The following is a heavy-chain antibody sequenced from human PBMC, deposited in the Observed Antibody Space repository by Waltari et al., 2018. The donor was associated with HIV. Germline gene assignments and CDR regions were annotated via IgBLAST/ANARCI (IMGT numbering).Heavy chain of an antibody. D-gene: IGHD3-10*01. J-gene: IGHJ1*01. Sequence: EAEPVGSGGSLGKPRRSPEPSRTAFGFTLCGLGISWGRQAPGKGLEWVGFFRSKAYGGTTEYAASLKGRFTISRDDSKSIAYLQMNSLKTEDTAVYYCTRDSIYYYGSGSYFQHWGQGTLVTVSS. V-gene: IGHV3-49*04. CDR1: GFTLCGLG. CDR3: TRDSIYYYGSGSYFQH. CDR2: FRSKAYGGTT.